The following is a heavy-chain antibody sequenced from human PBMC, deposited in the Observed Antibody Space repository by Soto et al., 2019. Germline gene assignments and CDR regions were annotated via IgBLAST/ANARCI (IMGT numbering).Heavy chain of an antibody. V-gene: IGHV3-21*01. CDR2: ISSSSSYI. CDR1: GFTFSSYS. D-gene: IGHD3-10*01. Sequence: WGSLRLSCAASGFTFSSYSMNWVRQAPGKGLEWVSSISSSSSYIYYADSVKGRFTISRDNAKNSLYLQMNSLRAADTAVYYCARERMVPAGPLYYFDYWGQGTLVTVSS. CDR3: ARERMVPAGPLYYFDY. J-gene: IGHJ4*02.